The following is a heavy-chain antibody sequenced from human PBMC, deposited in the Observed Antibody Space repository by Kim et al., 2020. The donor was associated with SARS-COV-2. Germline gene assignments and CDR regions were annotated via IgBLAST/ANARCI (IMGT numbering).Heavy chain of an antibody. CDR3: ASRGIAAAGTEFDY. J-gene: IGHJ4*02. Sequence: SETLSLTCTVSGGSISSSSYYWGWIRQPPGKGLEWIGSIYYSGSTYYNPSLKSRVTISVDTSKNQFSLKLSSVTAADTAVYYCASRGIAAAGTEFDYWGQGTLVTVSS. D-gene: IGHD6-13*01. V-gene: IGHV4-39*01. CDR1: GGSISSSSYY. CDR2: IYYSGST.